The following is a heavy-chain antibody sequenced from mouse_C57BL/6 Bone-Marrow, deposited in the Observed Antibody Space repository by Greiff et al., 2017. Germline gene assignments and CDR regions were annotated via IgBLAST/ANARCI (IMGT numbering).Heavy chain of an antibody. CDR1: GYTFTDSY. Sequence: EVQLQQSGPVLVKPGASVKMSCKASGYTFTDSYMNWVKQSHGKCLEWIGVINPYNGGTSYNQKFKGKATLTVDKSSSTAYMELNSLTSEDSAVYYCAIPPITTVDYWGQGTTLTVSS. J-gene: IGHJ2*01. CDR2: INPYNGGT. V-gene: IGHV1-19*01. CDR3: AIPPITTVDY. D-gene: IGHD1-1*01.